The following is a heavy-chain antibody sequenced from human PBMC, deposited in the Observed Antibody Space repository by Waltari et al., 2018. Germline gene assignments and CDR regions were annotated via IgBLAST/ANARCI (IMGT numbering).Heavy chain of an antibody. J-gene: IGHJ4*02. V-gene: IGHV4-38-2*02. CDR1: GYSISSGYY. CDR3: ARDIAAAGEFDY. Sequence: QVQLQESGPGLVKPSETLSLTCAVSGYSISSGYYLGWIRQPPGKGLEWIGSIYHSGSTYYNPSLKSRVTISVDTSKNQFSLKLSSVTAADTAVYYCARDIAAAGEFDYWGQGTLVTVSS. D-gene: IGHD6-13*01. CDR2: IYHSGST.